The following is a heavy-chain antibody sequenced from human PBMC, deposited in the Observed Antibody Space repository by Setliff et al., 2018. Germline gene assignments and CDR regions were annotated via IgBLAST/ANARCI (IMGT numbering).Heavy chain of an antibody. Sequence: PGESLKISCKGSGYSFTSYWIGWVRQMPGKGLEWMGIIYPGDSHTRYSPSFQGQVTMSADKSINTAYLQWSNLKASDTAIYYCARNLVGATYSVCFDYWGQGALVTVSS. D-gene: IGHD1-26*01. CDR2: IYPGDSHT. CDR3: ARNLVGATYSVCFDY. V-gene: IGHV5-51*01. CDR1: GYSFTSYW. J-gene: IGHJ4*02.